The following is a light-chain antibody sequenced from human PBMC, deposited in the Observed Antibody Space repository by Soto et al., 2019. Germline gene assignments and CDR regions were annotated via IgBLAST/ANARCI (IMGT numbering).Light chain of an antibody. CDR1: QSLGHSDGIAY. CDR3: QQYGSFSPIT. CDR2: KVS. Sequence: DVVMTQSPLSMPGTLGQPASISCGSNQSLGHSDGIAYFSWFQQRPGRSQRRLIYKVSNRDSGVPARFSGSGSGTEFTLSISRLQTDDFATYYCQQYGSFSPITFGGGTKVDIK. J-gene: IGKJ4*01. V-gene: IGKV2-30*02.